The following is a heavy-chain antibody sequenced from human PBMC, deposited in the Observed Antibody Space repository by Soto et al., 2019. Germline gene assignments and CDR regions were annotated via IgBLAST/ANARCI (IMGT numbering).Heavy chain of an antibody. Sequence: PGGSLRLSCAASGFTFSDYWMSWVRQAPGKGLEWVANIKQDGSEKYYVDSVKGRFTISRDDSRNSLYLQMNSLETGDTALYYCVRARGDYSLDFWGQGTLVTVSS. D-gene: IGHD2-15*01. V-gene: IGHV3-7*03. CDR1: GFTFSDYW. J-gene: IGHJ4*02. CDR3: VRARGDYSLDF. CDR2: IKQDGSEK.